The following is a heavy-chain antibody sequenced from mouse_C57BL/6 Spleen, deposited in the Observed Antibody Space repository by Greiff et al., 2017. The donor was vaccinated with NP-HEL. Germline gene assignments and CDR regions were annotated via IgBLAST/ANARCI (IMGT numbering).Heavy chain of an antibody. CDR2: INPGSGGT. D-gene: IGHD2-5*01. J-gene: IGHJ4*01. CDR3: ARDYSNPYAMDY. V-gene: IGHV1-54*01. CDR1: GYAFTNYL. Sequence: VKLQESGAELVRPGTSVKVSCKASGYAFTNYLIEWVKQRPGQGLEWIGVINPGSGGTNYNEKFKGKATLTADKSSSTAYMQLSSLTSEDSAVYFCARDYSNPYAMDYWGQGTSVTVSS.